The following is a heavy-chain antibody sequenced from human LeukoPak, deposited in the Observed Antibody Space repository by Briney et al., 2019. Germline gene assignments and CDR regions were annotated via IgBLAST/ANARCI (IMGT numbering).Heavy chain of an antibody. J-gene: IGHJ3*02. Sequence: PWETLSLTCTVSGGTISSYYWNWIRQPPGKGLEWIAYIYYSGSTNYNPSLKSRVTISVDTTKKQFSQKLSSVTAADTAVYYCAGAGSSGWYVDAFAIWGQGTMVTVSS. V-gene: IGHV4-59*01. CDR2: IYYSGST. CDR3: AGAGSSGWYVDAFAI. CDR1: GGTISSYY. D-gene: IGHD6-19*01.